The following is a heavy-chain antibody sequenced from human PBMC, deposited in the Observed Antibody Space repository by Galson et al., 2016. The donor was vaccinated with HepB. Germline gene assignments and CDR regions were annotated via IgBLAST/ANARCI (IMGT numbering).Heavy chain of an antibody. D-gene: IGHD3-16*02. CDR2: ISSSSRTI. J-gene: IGHJ4*02. CDR1: GFTFSTFS. CDR3: ARDGGADYIWGSYRYDVFYFDY. V-gene: IGHV3-48*01. Sequence: SLRLSCAASGFTFSTFSMNWVRQAPGKGLEWVSYISSSSRTIYYTDSVKGRFTISRDNAENSLFLQMNSLRAEDTAVYYCARDGGADYIWGSYRYDVFYFDYWGQGTLVTVSS.